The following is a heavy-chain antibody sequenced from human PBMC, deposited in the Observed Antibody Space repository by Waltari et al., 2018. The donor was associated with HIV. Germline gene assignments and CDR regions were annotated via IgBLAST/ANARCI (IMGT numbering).Heavy chain of an antibody. CDR2: ISSRCSTI. Sequence: EVQLVESGGGLVQPGGSLRLSCAASGFTFSSYSMTWVRQAPGKGLGWVSYISSRCSTIYYADSVRGRFTISRDNAKNSLYLQLNSLRAEDTAVYYCARDYSGTYADFDYWGQGTLVTVSS. CDR3: ARDYSGTYADFDY. CDR1: GFTFSSYS. J-gene: IGHJ4*02. V-gene: IGHV3-48*01. D-gene: IGHD1-26*01.